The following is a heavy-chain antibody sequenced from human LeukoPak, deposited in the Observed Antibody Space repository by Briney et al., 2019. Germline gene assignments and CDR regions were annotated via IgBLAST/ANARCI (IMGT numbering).Heavy chain of an antibody. CDR2: ISSTGGTA. CDR1: GFTFSSFG. V-gene: IGHV3-23*01. J-gene: IGHJ4*02. CDR3: ARDFYYGGKTSFDY. Sequence: PGGTLRLSCAASGFTFSSFGMSWVRQAPGKGLEWVSAISSTGGTAYYADSVKGRFTISRDNAKNSLYLQMNSLRAEDTAVYYCARDFYYGGKTSFDYWGQGTLVTVSS. D-gene: IGHD4-23*01.